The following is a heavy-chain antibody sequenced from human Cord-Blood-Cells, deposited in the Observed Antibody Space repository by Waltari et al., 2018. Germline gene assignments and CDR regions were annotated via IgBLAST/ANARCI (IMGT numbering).Heavy chain of an antibody. CDR2: ISWNSGSI. CDR1: DDYA. Sequence: DDYAMHWVRQAPGKGLEWVSGISWNSGSIGYADSVKGRFTISRDNAKNSLYLQMNSLRAEDTALYYCAKRYDFWSGLGDWGQGTLVTVSS. J-gene: IGHJ4*02. V-gene: IGHV3-9*01. CDR3: AKRYDFWSGLGD. D-gene: IGHD3-3*01.